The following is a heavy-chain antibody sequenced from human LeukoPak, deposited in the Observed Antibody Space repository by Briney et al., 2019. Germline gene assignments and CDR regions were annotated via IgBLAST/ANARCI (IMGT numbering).Heavy chain of an antibody. Sequence: PGGSLRLSCAASGFTFSSYWMSWVRQAPGKGLEWVANIKQDGSEKYYVDSVKGRFTISRDNAKNSLYLRMNSLRAEDTAVYYCAREDYYDSSGYLHPPFDYWGQGTLVTVSS. J-gene: IGHJ4*02. V-gene: IGHV3-7*01. CDR3: AREDYYDSSGYLHPPFDY. CDR1: GFTFSSYW. CDR2: IKQDGSEK. D-gene: IGHD3-22*01.